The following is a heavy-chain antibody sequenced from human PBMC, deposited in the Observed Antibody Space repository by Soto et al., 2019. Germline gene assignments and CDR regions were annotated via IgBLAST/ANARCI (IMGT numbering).Heavy chain of an antibody. CDR1: GYSISSGYY. CDR2: IYHSGST. V-gene: IGHV4-38-2*02. J-gene: IGHJ6*02. D-gene: IGHD3-22*01. Sequence: SETLSLTCAVSGYSISSGYYWGWIRQPPGKGLEWIGSIYHSGSTYYNPSLKSRVTISVDTSKNQFSLKLSSVTAADTAVYYCARERDYYDSSGYNYYYYGMDVWGQGTTVTVSS. CDR3: ARERDYYDSSGYNYYYYGMDV.